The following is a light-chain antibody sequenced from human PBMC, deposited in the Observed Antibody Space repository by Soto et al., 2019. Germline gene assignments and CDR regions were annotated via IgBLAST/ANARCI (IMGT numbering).Light chain of an antibody. Sequence: QSALTQPASVSGSPGQSITISCTGTSSDVGSYNLVSWYQQHPGKAPKLMIYEGSKRPSGVSNRFSGSKSGNTASLTISGLQAEDEADYYCCSYAGSPTFYVFGSGTPLTVL. V-gene: IGLV2-23*01. CDR1: SSDVGSYNL. CDR3: CSYAGSPTFYV. CDR2: EGS. J-gene: IGLJ7*01.